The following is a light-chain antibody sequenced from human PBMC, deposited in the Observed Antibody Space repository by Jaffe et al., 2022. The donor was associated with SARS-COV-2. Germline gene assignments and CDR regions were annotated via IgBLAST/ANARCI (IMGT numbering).Light chain of an antibody. Sequence: EIVLTQSPATLSLSPGERATLSCRASQSVSSYLAWYQQKPGQAPRLLIYDASNRATGIPARFSGSGSGTDFTLTISSLEPEDFAVYYCQQRSNWPVEPLTFGGGTKVEIK. CDR1: QSVSSY. J-gene: IGKJ4*01. CDR3: QQRSNWPVEPLT. CDR2: DAS. V-gene: IGKV3-11*01.